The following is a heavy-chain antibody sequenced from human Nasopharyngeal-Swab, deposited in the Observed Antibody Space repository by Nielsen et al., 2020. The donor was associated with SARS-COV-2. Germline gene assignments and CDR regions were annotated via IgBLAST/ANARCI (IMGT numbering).Heavy chain of an antibody. CDR1: GFTFRSYW. CDR2: IKQDGSEK. J-gene: IGHJ6*02. CDR3: ARDESYYYYYDMDV. V-gene: IGHV3-7*01. Sequence: GGSLRLSGAASGFTFRSYWMSWVRQAPGKGLEWVANIKQDGSEKYYVDSVKGRFTISRDNAKNSLYLQMNSLRAEDTAVYYCARDESYYYYYDMDVWGQGTTVTVSS.